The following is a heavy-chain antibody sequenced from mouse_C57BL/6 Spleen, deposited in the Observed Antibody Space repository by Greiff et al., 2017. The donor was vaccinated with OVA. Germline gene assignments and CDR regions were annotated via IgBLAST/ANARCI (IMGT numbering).Heavy chain of an antibody. CDR1: GFTFSSYA. CDR2: ISDGGSYT. J-gene: IGHJ1*03. D-gene: IGHD3-3*01. V-gene: IGHV5-4*03. CDR3: ASREYFDV. Sequence: EVKLMESGGGLVKPGGSLKLSCAASGFTFSSYAMSWVRQTPEKRLEWVATISDGGSYTYYPDNVKGRFTISRDNAKNNLYLQMSHLKSEDTAMYYCASREYFDVWGTGTTVTVSS.